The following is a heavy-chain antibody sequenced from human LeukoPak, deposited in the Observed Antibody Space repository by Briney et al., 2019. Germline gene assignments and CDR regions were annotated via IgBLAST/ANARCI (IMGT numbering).Heavy chain of an antibody. J-gene: IGHJ4*02. CDR1: GFTFSTYV. CDR3: VRGTGY. V-gene: IGHV3-64D*06. CDR2: ISSNGDNT. Sequence: PGGSLRLSCSVSGFTFSTYVMHWVRQAPGKGLEYVSAISSNGDNTYYADSVKGRFTISRDNSKNTLYLRMSSLRADDTAVYYCVRGTGYWGQATLVTVSS.